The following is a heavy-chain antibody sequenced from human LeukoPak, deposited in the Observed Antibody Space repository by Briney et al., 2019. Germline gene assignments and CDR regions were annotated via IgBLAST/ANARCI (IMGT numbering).Heavy chain of an antibody. CDR3: ARGLAPTGAHYEGGYYYFDS. J-gene: IGHJ4*02. CDR2: INHSGNN. V-gene: IGHV4-34*01. CDR1: GGSFSDHY. Sequence: PSETLSLTCAVNGGSFSDHYWTWIRQPPGKGLEWIGEINHSGNNIYNPSLKRRVTMSVDTSKNQVSLKMTSVTAADTGIYYCARGLAPTGAHYEGGYYYFDSWGQGVLVTVSS. D-gene: IGHD4/OR15-4a*01.